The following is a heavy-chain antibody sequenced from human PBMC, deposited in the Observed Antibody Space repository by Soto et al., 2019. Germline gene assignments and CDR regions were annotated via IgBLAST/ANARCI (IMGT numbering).Heavy chain of an antibody. D-gene: IGHD3-16*01. CDR2: IIPIFGTA. CDR1: GGTFSSYA. V-gene: IGHV1-69*12. CDR3: ARNGGPLGSYYYGMDV. J-gene: IGHJ6*02. Sequence: QVQLVQSGAEVKKPGSSVKVPCKASGGTFSSYAISWVRQAPGQGLEWMGGIIPIFGTANYAQKFQGRVTITADESTSTAYMELSSLRSEDTAVYYCARNGGPLGSYYYGMDVWGQGTTVTVSS.